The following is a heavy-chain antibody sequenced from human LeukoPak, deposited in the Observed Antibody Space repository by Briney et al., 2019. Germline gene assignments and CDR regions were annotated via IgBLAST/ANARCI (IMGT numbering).Heavy chain of an antibody. V-gene: IGHV4-59*08. Sequence: SETLSLTCTVSGGSISSYYWSWIRQPPGKGLEWIGYIYYSGSTNYNPSLKSRVTISVDTSKNQFSLKLSSVTAADTAVYYCARQHSSGWYGDWFDPWGQGTLVTVSS. J-gene: IGHJ5*02. D-gene: IGHD6-19*01. CDR2: IYYSGST. CDR3: ARQHSSGWYGDWFDP. CDR1: GGSISSYY.